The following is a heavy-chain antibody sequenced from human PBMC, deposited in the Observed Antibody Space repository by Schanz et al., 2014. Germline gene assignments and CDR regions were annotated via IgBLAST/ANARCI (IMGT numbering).Heavy chain of an antibody. CDR2: MSYDGSIK. CDR1: GFTFRDYY. J-gene: IGHJ4*02. V-gene: IGHV3-30*18. D-gene: IGHD2-2*01. Sequence: VQLLESGGGLVQPGGSLRLSCAASGFTFRDYYMSWIRQAPGKGLEWVAAMSYDGSIKYYGDSVKGRFTISRDNSKNTLYLHMNTLRSEDTAVYYCAKDSTHIDIVLVPTAIDYWGQGTLVTVSS. CDR3: AKDSTHIDIVLVPTAIDY.